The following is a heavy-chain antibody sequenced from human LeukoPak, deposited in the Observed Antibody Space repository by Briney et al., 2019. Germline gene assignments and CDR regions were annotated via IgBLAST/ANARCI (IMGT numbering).Heavy chain of an antibody. CDR1: GFTFDDYA. V-gene: IGHV3-9*01. J-gene: IGHJ6*02. CDR2: ISRNRGSI. D-gene: IGHD6-6*01. CDR3: AKDGVGPIAARPLDYYYGMDA. Sequence: GRSLRLSCAASGFTFDDYAMHWVRQAPGKGLEWVSGISRNRGSIGYADSVKGRFTISRDNAKNSLYLQMNSLRAEDTALYYCAKDGVGPIAARPLDYYYGMDAWGQGTTVTVSS.